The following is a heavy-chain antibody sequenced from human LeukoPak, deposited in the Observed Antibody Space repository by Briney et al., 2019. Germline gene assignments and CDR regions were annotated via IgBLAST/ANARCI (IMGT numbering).Heavy chain of an antibody. V-gene: IGHV3-48*03. J-gene: IGHJ6*03. Sequence: GGSLRLACVASGFTFGNYEMSWVRQAPGKGLEWVSFITNSGSTRYYADSVKGRVTISRDNAKNSLDLLMHSLRAEGTAVYYCARVRGDSYYYYYMDVWGKGTTVTVSS. D-gene: IGHD2-21*02. CDR1: GFTFGNYE. CDR2: ITNSGSTR. CDR3: ARVRGDSYYYYYMDV.